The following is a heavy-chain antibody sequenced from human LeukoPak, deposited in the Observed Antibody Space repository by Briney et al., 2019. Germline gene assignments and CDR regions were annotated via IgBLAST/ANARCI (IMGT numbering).Heavy chain of an antibody. CDR2: IKSKTDGGTT. D-gene: IGHD3-10*01. Sequence: GWSLRLSCAASGFTFSKAWMSWVRQAPGKGLEWVGRIKSKTDGGTTDYAAPVKGRFTISRDDSRNTLSLQMNSLKTEDTAVYYCTTITMIREHEDYWGQGTLVTVSS. J-gene: IGHJ4*02. CDR3: TTITMIREHEDY. CDR1: GFTFSKAW. V-gene: IGHV3-15*01.